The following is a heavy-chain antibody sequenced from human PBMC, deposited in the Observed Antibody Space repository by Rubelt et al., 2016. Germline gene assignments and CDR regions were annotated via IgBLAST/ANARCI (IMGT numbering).Heavy chain of an antibody. Sequence: ESGGGLVKPGGSLRLSCAASGFRFSGAWMCWVRQVPGKGLEWVSAVSGSGVSTYYADSVKGRFTISRDNSKNTLYLQMNSLRADDTAVYYCAKAAGASAGKGGWFDPWGQGTLLTVSA. J-gene: IGHJ5*02. V-gene: IGHV3-23*01. CDR3: AKAAGASAGKGGWFDP. CDR1: GFRFSGAW. CDR2: VSGSGVST. D-gene: IGHD6-13*01.